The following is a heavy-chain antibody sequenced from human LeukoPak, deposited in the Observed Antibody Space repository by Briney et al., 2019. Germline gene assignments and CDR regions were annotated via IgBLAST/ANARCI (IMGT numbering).Heavy chain of an antibody. CDR1: GGSISSSSYY. J-gene: IGHJ3*02. CDR2: IYYSEST. D-gene: IGHD3/OR15-3a*01. CDR3: ARGGLISLANTPLGAFDM. V-gene: IGHV4-39*01. Sequence: SETLSLTCTVSGGSISSSSYYWGWIRQPPGKGLEWIGSIYYSESTYYNPSLKSRVTISVDTSKNQFSLQLNSVTPEDTAVYYCARGGLISLANTPLGAFDMWGQGTLVSVSS.